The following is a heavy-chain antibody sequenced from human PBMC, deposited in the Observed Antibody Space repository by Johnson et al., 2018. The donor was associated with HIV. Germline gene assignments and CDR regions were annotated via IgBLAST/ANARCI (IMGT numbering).Heavy chain of an antibody. J-gene: IGHJ3*02. D-gene: IGHD2-8*02. V-gene: IGHV3-7*04. CDR1: GFTFSIYW. CDR3: ARDVLGDGTYPPDAFDI. Sequence: VQLVESGGGLVQSGGSLGLSCAATGFTFSIYWMAWVRQAPGKGLEWVANINQDGSENHYVDSVKGRFTISRDNAKKSLYLQVHNLRVEDTAVYYCARDVLGDGTYPPDAFDIWGQGTMVTVSS. CDR2: INQDGSEN.